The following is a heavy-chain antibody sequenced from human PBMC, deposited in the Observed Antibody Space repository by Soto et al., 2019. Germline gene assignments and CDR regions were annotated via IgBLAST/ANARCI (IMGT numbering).Heavy chain of an antibody. J-gene: IGHJ5*02. D-gene: IGHD6-13*01. V-gene: IGHV7-4-1*01. CDR1: GYTFTSYA. CDR2: INTHTGNP. CDR3: ARGIAAAGGDNWFDP. Sequence: QVQLVQSGSELKKPGASVKVSCKASGYTFTSYAMNWVRQAPGQGREWMGWINTHTGNPTYAQGFTGRFVFALDTSVSTAYLHICSLKAEDTAVYYCARGIAAAGGDNWFDPWGQGTLVTVSS.